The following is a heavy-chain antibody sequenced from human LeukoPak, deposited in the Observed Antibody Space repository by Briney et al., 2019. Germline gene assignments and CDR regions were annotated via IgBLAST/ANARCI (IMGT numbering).Heavy chain of an antibody. J-gene: IGHJ4*02. D-gene: IGHD1-26*01. CDR3: TPRPHIVGATTFDY. CDR1: GFTFSGSA. V-gene: IGHV3-73*01. CDR2: IRSKANSYAT. Sequence: PGGSLRLSXAASGFTFSGSAMHWVRQASGKGLEWVGRIRSKANSYATAYAASVKGRFTISRDDSKNTAYLQMNSLKTEDTAVYYCTPRPHIVGATTFDYWGQGTLVTVSS.